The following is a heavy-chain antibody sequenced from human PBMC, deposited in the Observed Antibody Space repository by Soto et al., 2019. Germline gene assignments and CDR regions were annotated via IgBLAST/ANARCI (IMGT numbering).Heavy chain of an antibody. V-gene: IGHV3-21*01. CDR1: GFTFNTYG. D-gene: IGHD2-2*02. J-gene: IGHJ6*02. Sequence: GGSLRLSCAASGFTFNTYGMTWVRQAPGKGLEWVSSISSRSDIYYADSVKGRFTISRDNAKNSVSLQMNSLRAEDTAVYYCAREYTAWPLAYGLDVWGQGTTVTVSS. CDR3: AREYTAWPLAYGLDV. CDR2: ISSRSDI.